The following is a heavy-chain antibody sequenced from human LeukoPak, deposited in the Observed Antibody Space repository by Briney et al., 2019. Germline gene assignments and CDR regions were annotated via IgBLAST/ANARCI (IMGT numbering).Heavy chain of an antibody. CDR3: AKRTDAYNFWAL. CDR2: IKQDGSEK. Sequence: GGSLRLSCAASGLTFSRYWMSWVRQAPGKGLEWVANIKQDGSEKYYVDSVKGRFTISRDNAKNSLYLQLNSLRAEDTAVYYCAKRTDAYNFWALWGQGTLVTVSS. V-gene: IGHV3-7*01. CDR1: GLTFSRYW. J-gene: IGHJ4*02. D-gene: IGHD5-24*01.